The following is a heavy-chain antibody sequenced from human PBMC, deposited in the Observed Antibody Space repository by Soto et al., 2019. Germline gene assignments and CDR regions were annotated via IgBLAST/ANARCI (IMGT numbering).Heavy chain of an antibody. Sequence: SETLSLTCAVYGGSFSGYYWSWIRQPPGKGLEWIGEINHSGSTNYNPSLKSRVTISVDTSKNQFSLKLSSVTAADTAVYYCAGGERWLQSYYFDYWGQGTLVTVSS. CDR1: GGSFSGYY. D-gene: IGHD5-12*01. CDR2: INHSGST. CDR3: AGGERWLQSYYFDY. V-gene: IGHV4-34*01. J-gene: IGHJ4*02.